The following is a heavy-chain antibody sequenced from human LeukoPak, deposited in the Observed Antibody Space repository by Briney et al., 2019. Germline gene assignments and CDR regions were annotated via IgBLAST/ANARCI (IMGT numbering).Heavy chain of an antibody. V-gene: IGHV4-39*07. J-gene: IGHJ4*02. Sequence: SETLSLTCTVSGGSISSGANYWSWIRQPPGKGLEWIGEINHSGSTNYNPSLKSRVTISVDTSKNQFSLKLSSVTAADTAVYYCASTNNDSSGYYLSYWGQGTLVTVSS. CDR1: GGSISSGANY. D-gene: IGHD3-22*01. CDR3: ASTNNDSSGYYLSY. CDR2: INHSGST.